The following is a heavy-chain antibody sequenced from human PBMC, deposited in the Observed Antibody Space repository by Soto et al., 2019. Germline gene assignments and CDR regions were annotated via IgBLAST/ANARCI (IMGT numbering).Heavy chain of an antibody. J-gene: IGHJ6*03. V-gene: IGHV3-64*01. Sequence: EVHLAESGGGLAQPGGSLRLSCAASGFTLSGYAMDWVRQAPGKGLEYVSGISSNGVGTYYANAVQGRFTISRDNSKNTVYLQMGSLRPQDVAVYYCARRARPDFYYMDVWGTGTTVTVS. D-gene: IGHD6-6*01. CDR2: ISSNGVGT. CDR3: ARRARPDFYYMDV. CDR1: GFTLSGYA.